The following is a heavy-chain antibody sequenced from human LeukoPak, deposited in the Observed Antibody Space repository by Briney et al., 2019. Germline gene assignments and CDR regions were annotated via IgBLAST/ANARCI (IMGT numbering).Heavy chain of an antibody. Sequence: PGGSLRLSCATFGFTFSSYGMTWVRQAPGKGLEWVSTISISGGTTYYADSVKGRSSISRDNSKSTVYLQLNSLRAEDTAVYYCARRAADPHHLYMDVWGNGTTVTVSS. CDR2: ISISGGTT. J-gene: IGHJ6*03. CDR3: ARRAADPHHLYMDV. V-gene: IGHV3-23*01. D-gene: IGHD6-13*01. CDR1: GFTFSSYG.